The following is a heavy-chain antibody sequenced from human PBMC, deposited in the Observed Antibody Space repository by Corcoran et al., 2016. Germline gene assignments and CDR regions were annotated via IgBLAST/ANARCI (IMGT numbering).Heavy chain of an antibody. CDR3: ARQLELRGWFDP. CDR2: IYPGDSDT. D-gene: IGHD1-7*01. CDR1: GYSFTSYW. J-gene: IGHJ5*02. Sequence: EVQLVQSGAEVKKPGESLKISCKGSGYSFTSYWIGWVRQMPGKGLEWMGIIYPGDSDTRYSPSFQGQVTISADKSISPASLHGSSLKASGNALYYGARQLELRGWFDPWGQGTLVTVSS. V-gene: IGHV5-51*01.